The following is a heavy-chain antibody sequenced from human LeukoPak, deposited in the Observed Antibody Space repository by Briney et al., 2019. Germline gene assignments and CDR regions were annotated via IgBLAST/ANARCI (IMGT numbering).Heavy chain of an antibody. D-gene: IGHD6-6*01. J-gene: IGHJ4*02. CDR3: AKALGGPSNIAARSDY. CDR2: IRGSGTTT. V-gene: IGHV3-23*01. Sequence: GGSLRLSCAASGFTFSSYAMNWVRQAPGKGLEWVSAIRGSGTTTYYVDSVKGRFTISRDNSKNMLYLQMNSLRVEDTAVYYCAKALGGPSNIAARSDYWGQGTLVTVSS. CDR1: GFTFSSYA.